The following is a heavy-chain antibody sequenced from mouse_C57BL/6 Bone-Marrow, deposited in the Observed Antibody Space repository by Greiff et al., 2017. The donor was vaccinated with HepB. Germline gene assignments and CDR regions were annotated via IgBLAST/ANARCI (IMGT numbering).Heavy chain of an antibody. D-gene: IGHD1-1*01. CDR2: IWSGGST. J-gene: IGHJ1*03. CDR3: ARNSIKYYGSSSYWYFDV. Sequence: QVQLKQSGPGLVQPSQSLSITCTVSGFSLTSYGVHWVRQSPGKGLEWLGVIWSGGSTDYNAAFISRLSISKDNSKSQVFFKMNSLQADDTAIYYCARNSIKYYGSSSYWYFDVWGTGTTVTVSS. V-gene: IGHV2-2*01. CDR1: GFSLTSYG.